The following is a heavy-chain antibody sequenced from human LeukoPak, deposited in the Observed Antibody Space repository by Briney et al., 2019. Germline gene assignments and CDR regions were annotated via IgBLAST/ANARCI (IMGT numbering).Heavy chain of an antibody. Sequence: GGSLRLSCAASGFTFSSYEMNWVRQAPGKGLEWVSYISSSGSTIYYADSVKGRSTISRDNAKNSLYLQMNSLRAEDTAVYYCAELGITMIGGVWGKGTTVTISS. CDR1: GFTFSSYE. V-gene: IGHV3-48*03. J-gene: IGHJ6*04. CDR2: ISSSGSTI. D-gene: IGHD3-10*02. CDR3: AELGITMIGGV.